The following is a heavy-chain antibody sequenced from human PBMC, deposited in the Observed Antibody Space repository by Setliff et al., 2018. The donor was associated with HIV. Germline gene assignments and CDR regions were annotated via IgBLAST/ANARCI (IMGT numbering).Heavy chain of an antibody. Sequence: TSETLSLTCAVSGVSITSTNWWNWVRQSPGKGLEWIGEMYHSGTTNYNPSLTSRVTISVDKSKNQFSLNLTSVTAADTAVYYCAKGRPRIQVWEGFDYWGQGIQVTVSS. CDR1: GVSITSTNW. V-gene: IGHV4-4*02. J-gene: IGHJ4*02. CDR3: AKGRPRIQVWEGFDY. D-gene: IGHD5-18*01. CDR2: MYHSGTT.